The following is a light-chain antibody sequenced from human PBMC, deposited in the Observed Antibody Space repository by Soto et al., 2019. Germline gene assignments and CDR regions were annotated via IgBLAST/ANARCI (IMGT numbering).Light chain of an antibody. V-gene: IGKV4-1*01. CDR1: QRIFYNSTNRTY. J-gene: IGKJ1*01. CDR2: WAS. Sequence: DIVMTLSPDSLAVSLGERATINCKYSQRIFYNSTNRTYFAWHQQKPGQPPKLLIYWASVRESVVPDRFRVSASATGISLPISSLLAEGVAVFYCQQYYISRKFGQGTKVQIK. CDR3: QQYYISRK.